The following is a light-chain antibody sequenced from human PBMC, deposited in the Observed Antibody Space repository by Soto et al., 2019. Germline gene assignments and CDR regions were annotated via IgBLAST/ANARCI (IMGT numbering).Light chain of an antibody. CDR1: QNIDSS. J-gene: IGKJ2*01. CDR2: RAS. Sequence: DVQMTQSPSVLSASIGDRVTITCRASQNIDSSLAWYQQKGDTAPKLLIYRASTLQIRVPSRFSGSGFGTEFTLTLTGLQADDFANYYCQQYTSLLNTFGQGTRLE. V-gene: IGKV1-5*01. CDR3: QQYTSLLNT.